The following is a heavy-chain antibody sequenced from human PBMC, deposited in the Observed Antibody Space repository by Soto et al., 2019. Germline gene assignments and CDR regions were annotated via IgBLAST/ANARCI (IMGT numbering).Heavy chain of an antibody. CDR3: ARTQTIYDFWSGYPAPFDY. Sequence: GESLKISCKGSGYSFTSYWIGWVRQMPGKGLEWMGIIYPGDSDTRYSPSFQGQVTISADKSISTAYLQWSSLKASDTAMYYCARTQTIYDFWSGYPAPFDYWGQGTLVTVSS. CDR2: IYPGDSDT. J-gene: IGHJ4*02. V-gene: IGHV5-51*01. CDR1: GYSFTSYW. D-gene: IGHD3-3*01.